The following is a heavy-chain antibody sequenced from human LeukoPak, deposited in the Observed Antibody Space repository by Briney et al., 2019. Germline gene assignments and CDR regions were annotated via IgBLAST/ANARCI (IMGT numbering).Heavy chain of an antibody. CDR2: IYYSGST. Sequence: PSETLSLTCTVSGGSISSGDYYWSWIRQPPGKGLEWIGYIYYSGSTYYNPSLKSRVTISVDTSKNQFSLKLSSVTAADTAVYYCARVNERDYVWGSYRYLDDAFDIWGQGTMVTVSS. J-gene: IGHJ3*02. CDR1: GGSISSGDYY. V-gene: IGHV4-30-4*01. CDR3: ARVNERDYVWGSYRYLDDAFDI. D-gene: IGHD3-16*02.